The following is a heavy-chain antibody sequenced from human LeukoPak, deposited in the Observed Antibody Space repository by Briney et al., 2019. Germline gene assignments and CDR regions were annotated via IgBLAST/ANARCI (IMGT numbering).Heavy chain of an antibody. V-gene: IGHV3-30*04. CDR3: ARRPRQPHYYGLDV. Sequence: GGSLRLSCAASGFTFSSNDMHWVRQAPGKGLEWVAHISYDEANKFYADSVQGRFTISRDNSKNTLYLQLSSLRSEDTALYYCARRPRQPHYYGLDVWGQGTTVTVSS. CDR2: ISYDEANK. J-gene: IGHJ6*02. CDR1: GFTFSSND. D-gene: IGHD1-14*01.